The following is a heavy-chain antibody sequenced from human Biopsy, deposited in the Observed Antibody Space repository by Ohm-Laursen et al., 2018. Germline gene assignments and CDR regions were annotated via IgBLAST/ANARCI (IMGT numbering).Heavy chain of an antibody. CDR3: ARVPAYPSIDGYYGLDL. J-gene: IGHJ6*02. Sequence: ASVKVSCKASGYTFTTYYIHWVRQAPGHGLEWMGWINPNSGNANYAQSFQGRLTVTRDTSISTAYMELTSLTFDDTAIYYCARVPAYPSIDGYYGLDLWGQGTTVIVSS. CDR1: GYTFTTYY. D-gene: IGHD3-9*01. V-gene: IGHV1-2*02. CDR2: INPNSGNA.